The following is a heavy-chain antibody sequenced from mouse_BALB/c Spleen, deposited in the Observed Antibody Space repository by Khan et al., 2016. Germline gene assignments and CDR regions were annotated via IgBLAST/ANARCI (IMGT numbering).Heavy chain of an antibody. Sequence: QIQLVQSGPELKKPGETVKISCKASGYTFTDYSMHWVKQAPGKGLKWMGWINTETGEPTYADDFKGRFAFSLEPSASTAYLQINNLKNEDTAIYFCAKGFTTVVAGDYVGQGTTLTVSS. CDR3: AKGFTTVVAGDY. CDR1: GYTFTDYS. D-gene: IGHD1-1*01. J-gene: IGHJ2*01. CDR2: INTETGEP. V-gene: IGHV9-2-1*01.